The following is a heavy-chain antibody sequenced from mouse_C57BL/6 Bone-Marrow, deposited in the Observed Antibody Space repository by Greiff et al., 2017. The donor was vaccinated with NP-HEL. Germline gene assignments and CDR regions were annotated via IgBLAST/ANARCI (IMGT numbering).Heavy chain of an antibody. D-gene: IGHD1-1*01. Sequence: QVQLKQSGAELARPGASVKLSCKASGYTFTSYGISWVKQRTGQGLEWIGEIYPRSGNTYYNEKFKGKATLTADKSSSTAYMELRSLTSEDSAVYFCARRDYGSSSLAYWGQGTLVTVSA. J-gene: IGHJ3*01. CDR3: ARRDYGSSSLAY. V-gene: IGHV1-81*01. CDR2: IYPRSGNT. CDR1: GYTFTSYG.